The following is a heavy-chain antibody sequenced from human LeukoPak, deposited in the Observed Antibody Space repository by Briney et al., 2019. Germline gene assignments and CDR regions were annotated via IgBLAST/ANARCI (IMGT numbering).Heavy chain of an antibody. J-gene: IGHJ5*02. V-gene: IGHV4-4*07. Sequence: SETLSLTCAVYGGSFSSYYWSWIRQPAGKGLEWIGRIYTSGSTNYNPSLKSRVTMSVDTSKNQFSLKLSSVTAADTAVYYCARDFAIFGPNWFDPWGQGTLVTVSS. D-gene: IGHD3-3*01. CDR2: IYTSGST. CDR1: GGSFSSYY. CDR3: ARDFAIFGPNWFDP.